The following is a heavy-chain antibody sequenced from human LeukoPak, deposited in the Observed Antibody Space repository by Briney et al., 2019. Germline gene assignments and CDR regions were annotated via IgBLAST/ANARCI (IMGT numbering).Heavy chain of an antibody. V-gene: IGHV4-59*12. J-gene: IGHJ6*03. Sequence: SETLSLTCTVSGGSISSYYWSWIRQPPGKGLEWIGYIYYSGSTNYNPSLKSRVTISVDTSKNQFSLKLSSRTAADTAVYYCAREGGRSTVTTLDYYYYYMDVWGKGTTVTVSS. CDR2: IYYSGST. D-gene: IGHD4-11*01. CDR1: GGSISSYY. CDR3: AREGGRSTVTTLDYYYYYMDV.